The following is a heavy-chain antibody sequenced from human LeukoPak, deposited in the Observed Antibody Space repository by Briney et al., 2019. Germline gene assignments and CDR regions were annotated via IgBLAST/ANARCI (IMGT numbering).Heavy chain of an antibody. D-gene: IGHD3-10*01. J-gene: IGHJ4*02. V-gene: IGHV3-23*01. CDR3: AKGDLWFGELSSFDY. CDR2: ISGSGGST. Sequence: GGSLRLSCAASGFTFSSYAMSWVRQAPGKGLEWVSAISGSGGSTYYADSVKGRFTISRDNSKNTLYLQMNSLRAEDTAVYYCAKGDLWFGELSSFDYWGQGTLVTVSS. CDR1: GFTFSSYA.